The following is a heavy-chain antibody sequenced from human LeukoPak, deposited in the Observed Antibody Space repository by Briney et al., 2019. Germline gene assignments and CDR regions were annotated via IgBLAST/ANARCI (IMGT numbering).Heavy chain of an antibody. CDR3: ARDGGSYGYYY. CDR1: GGSISSYY. CDR2: IYYSGST. Sequence: SETLSLTCTVSGGSISSYYWSWIRQPPGKGLEWIGYIYYSGSTNYNPSLKGRVTISVDTSKNQFSLKLSSVTAADTAVYYCARDGGSYGYYYWGQGTPVTVSS. V-gene: IGHV4-59*01. D-gene: IGHD5-18*01. J-gene: IGHJ4*02.